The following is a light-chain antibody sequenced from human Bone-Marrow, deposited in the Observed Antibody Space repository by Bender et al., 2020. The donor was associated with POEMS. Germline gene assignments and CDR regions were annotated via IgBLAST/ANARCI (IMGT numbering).Light chain of an antibody. CDR1: SSDIGSYYL. CDR3: QSHDSSLSGYVV. Sequence: QSALTQPASVSGSPGQSITISCTGSSSDIGSYYLVSWYQQHPGKAPKLMIYGVSDRPLAVSNRFSGSKSGNTATLTVSGLQAEDEADYYCQSHDSSLSGYVVFGGGTKLTVL. J-gene: IGLJ2*01. CDR2: GVS. V-gene: IGLV2-14*02.